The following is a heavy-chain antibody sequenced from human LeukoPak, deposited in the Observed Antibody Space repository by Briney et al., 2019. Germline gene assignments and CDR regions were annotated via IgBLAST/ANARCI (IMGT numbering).Heavy chain of an antibody. D-gene: IGHD2-21*02. CDR3: ARDPGDCGGDCDDY. J-gene: IGHJ4*02. CDR1: GFTFSSYE. Sequence: PGGSLRLSCAASGFTFSSYEMNWVRQAPGKGLEWVSYISSSGSTIYYADSVKGRFTISRDNAKSSLYLQMNSLRAEDTAVYYCARDPGDCGGDCDDYWGQGTLVTVSS. V-gene: IGHV3-48*03. CDR2: ISSSGSTI.